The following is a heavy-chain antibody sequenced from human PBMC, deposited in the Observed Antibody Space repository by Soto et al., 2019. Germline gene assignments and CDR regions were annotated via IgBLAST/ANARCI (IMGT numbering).Heavy chain of an antibody. Sequence: PGGSLRLSCAASGFTFSSYDMHWVRQATGKGLEWVSAIGTAGDTYYPGSVKGRFTISRENAKNSLYLQMNSLRAGDTAVYYCARVCRDGYKCLDYYYGMDVWGQGTTVTVSS. CDR3: ARVCRDGYKCLDYYYGMDV. CDR2: IGTAGDT. CDR1: GFTFSSYD. J-gene: IGHJ6*02. V-gene: IGHV3-13*04. D-gene: IGHD5-12*01.